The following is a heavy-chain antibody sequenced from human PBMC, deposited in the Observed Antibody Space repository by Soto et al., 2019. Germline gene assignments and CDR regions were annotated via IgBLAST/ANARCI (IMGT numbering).Heavy chain of an antibody. J-gene: IGHJ5*02. CDR2: IYYSGST. D-gene: IGHD1-26*01. Sequence: ASETLSLTCTVSGGSISSYYWSWIRQPPGKGLEWIGYIYYSGSTYYNPSLKSRVTISVDTSKNHFSLKLSSVTAADTAVYYCATQEVGGSYVYTFDPWGQGTLVTVSS. CDR3: ATQEVGGSYVYTFDP. CDR1: GGSISSYY. V-gene: IGHV4-59*04.